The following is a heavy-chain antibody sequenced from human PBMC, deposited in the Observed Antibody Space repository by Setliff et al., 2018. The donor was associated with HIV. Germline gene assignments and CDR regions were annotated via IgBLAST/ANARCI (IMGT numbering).Heavy chain of an antibody. CDR2: IFSSGST. V-gene: IGHV4-39*01. D-gene: IGHD3-10*01. CDR3: ARGRMISMVRGFKNFDY. CDR1: GGSITSSSYY. J-gene: IGHJ4*02. Sequence: SETLSLTCTVSGGSITSSSYYWGWIRQPPGKGLEWIGTIFSSGSTYYKPSLKSRVTISVDSTKNQISLKLSFVTAADTAVYYCARGRMISMVRGFKNFDYWGQGILVTVSS.